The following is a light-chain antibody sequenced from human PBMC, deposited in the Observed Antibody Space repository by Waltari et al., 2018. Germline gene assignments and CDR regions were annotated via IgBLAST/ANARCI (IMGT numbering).Light chain of an antibody. CDR3: LLSYYGARV. J-gene: IGLJ3*02. V-gene: IGLV7-46*01. CDR1: TGDVTSILY. Sequence: QAVVTQEPSLTVSPGGTVTLTCASSTGDVTSILYPYWFQQKPGQAPTTLIYDTDNTHSRTPARFSGSLLGGKAALSLSGAQPEDEADYYCLLSYYGARVFGGGTSLTVL. CDR2: DTD.